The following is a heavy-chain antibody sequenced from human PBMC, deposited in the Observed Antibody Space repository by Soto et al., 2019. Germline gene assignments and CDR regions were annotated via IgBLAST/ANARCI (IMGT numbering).Heavy chain of an antibody. V-gene: IGHV4-31*03. Sequence: SETLSLTCTVSGGSISSGGYYWSWIRQHPGKGLEWIGYIYYSGSTYYNPSLKSRVTISVDTSKNQFSLKLSSVTAADTAVYYCAGQPKFIAVAGPYFDYWGQGTLVTVS. CDR2: IYYSGST. CDR1: GGSISSGGYY. D-gene: IGHD6-19*01. CDR3: AGQPKFIAVAGPYFDY. J-gene: IGHJ4*02.